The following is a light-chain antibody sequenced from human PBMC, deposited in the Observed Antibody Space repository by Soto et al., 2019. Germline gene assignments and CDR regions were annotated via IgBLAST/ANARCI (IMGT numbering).Light chain of an antibody. CDR3: QQYNSYPLT. Sequence: DIQLTQSPSILSASVGDRVAITCRASQSVSSWLAWYQKKPGKAPKLLIYDASILESGVTSKFIGSGSGTEFTLTIRSLQPDDFATYYCQQYNSYPLTFGGGTKV. V-gene: IGKV1-5*01. CDR1: QSVSSW. J-gene: IGKJ4*01. CDR2: DAS.